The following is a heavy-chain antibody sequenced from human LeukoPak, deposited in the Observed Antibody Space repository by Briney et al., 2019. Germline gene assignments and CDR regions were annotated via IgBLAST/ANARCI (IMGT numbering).Heavy chain of an antibody. CDR1: GGSISSFY. D-gene: IGHD4-17*01. J-gene: IGHJ5*02. CDR3: ARGLGGAPTTVLS. Sequence: PSETLSLTCNVSGGSISSFYCSWIRQPPGKGLEWIGYTSYSGKTNYNPSLKSRVTISVDTSKNQFSLKLSSVTAADTAVYYCARGLGGAPTTVLSWGQGTLVTVSS. V-gene: IGHV4-59*08. CDR2: TSYSGKT.